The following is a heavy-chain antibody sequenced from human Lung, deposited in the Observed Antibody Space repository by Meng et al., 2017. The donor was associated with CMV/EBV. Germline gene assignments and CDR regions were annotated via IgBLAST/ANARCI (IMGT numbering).Heavy chain of an antibody. D-gene: IGHD2-2*01. Sequence: ASVXVSXKASGYTFTTYDINWVRQATGQGLEWMGWMNPNSGNTGYAQKFQGRVTLTRVTSISTAYMELSSLTSDDTAVYYCARTRIEVEPDGRKIKYYNYGMDVWGQGTRVTLSS. CDR1: GYTFTTYD. J-gene: IGHJ6*02. CDR3: ARTRIEVEPDGRKIKYYNYGMDV. V-gene: IGHV1-8*01. CDR2: MNPNSGNT.